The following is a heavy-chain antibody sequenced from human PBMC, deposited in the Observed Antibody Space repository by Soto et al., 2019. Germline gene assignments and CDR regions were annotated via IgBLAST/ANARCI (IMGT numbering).Heavy chain of an antibody. CDR1: GFTFSSYA. V-gene: IGHV3-23*01. CDR2: ITDSGKST. CDR3: AEINPYLLIPTAGH. J-gene: IGHJ4*01. Sequence: EVQLLESGGRLVQPGGSLELSCAASGFTFSSYAMSWVRQAPGKGLEWVSTITDSGKSTHYADSVKGRFTLSRDNSKNTLYLLMNSLRAEDTARYYCAEINPYLLIPTAGHWGQGTLVTVSS. D-gene: IGHD2-2*01.